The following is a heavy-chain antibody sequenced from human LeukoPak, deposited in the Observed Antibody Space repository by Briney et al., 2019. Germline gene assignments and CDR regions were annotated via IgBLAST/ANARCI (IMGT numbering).Heavy chain of an antibody. CDR2: IYYSGST. CDR3: ARIPPYSSSWQTGGWFDP. D-gene: IGHD6-13*01. CDR1: GVSLDKYY. J-gene: IGHJ5*02. Sequence: PSETLSLTCSVSGVSLDKYYWTWIRQPPGKGLEWIGHIYYSGSTNYNPSLKSRVTISVDTSKNQFSLKLSSVTAADTAVYYCARIPPYSSSWQTGGWFDPWGQGTLVTVSS. V-gene: IGHV4-59*01.